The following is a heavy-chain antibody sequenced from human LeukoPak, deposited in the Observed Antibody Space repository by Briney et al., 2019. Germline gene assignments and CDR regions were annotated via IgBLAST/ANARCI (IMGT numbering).Heavy chain of an antibody. CDR3: ASQPTGTTPYFDY. J-gene: IGHJ4*02. CDR2: IYPGDSDT. D-gene: IGHD1-1*01. V-gene: IGHV5-51*01. CDR1: GYSFTSYW. Sequence: GESLRISCKGSGYSFTSYWIGWVRQMPGKGLEWMGIIYPGDSDTRYSPSFQGQVTISADKSISTAYLQWSSLKASDTAMYYCASQPTGTTPYFDYWGQGTLVTVSS.